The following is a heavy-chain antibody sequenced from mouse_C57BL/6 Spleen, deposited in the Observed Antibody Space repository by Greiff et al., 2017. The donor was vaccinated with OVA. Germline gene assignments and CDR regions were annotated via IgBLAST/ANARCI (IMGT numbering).Heavy chain of an antibody. CDR2: IDPSDSYT. Sequence: QVQLKQPGAELVMPGASVKLSCKASGYTFTSYWMHWVKQRPGQGLEWIGEIDPSDSYTNYNQKFKGKSTLTVDKSSSTAYMQLSSLTSEDSAVYYCARYGSSYWYFDVGGTGTTVTVSS. J-gene: IGHJ1*03. D-gene: IGHD1-1*01. CDR3: ARYGSSYWYFDV. CDR1: GYTFTSYW. V-gene: IGHV1-69*01.